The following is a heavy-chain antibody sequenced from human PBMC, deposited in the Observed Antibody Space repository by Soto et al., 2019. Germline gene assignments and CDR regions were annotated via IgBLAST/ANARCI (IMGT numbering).Heavy chain of an antibody. Sequence: QVQLQESGPGLVKPSQTLSLTCTVSGGSISSGEYYWSWIRQPPGKGLEWIGYIYYSENTYYNPSLKRRVTISGDTSKNQVSLKLTSVTAADTAVYYCARWLRRDWYFDLWGRGTLVPVSS. CDR1: GGSISSGEYY. D-gene: IGHD3-22*01. V-gene: IGHV4-30-4*01. CDR2: IYYSENT. J-gene: IGHJ2*01. CDR3: ARWLRRDWYFDL.